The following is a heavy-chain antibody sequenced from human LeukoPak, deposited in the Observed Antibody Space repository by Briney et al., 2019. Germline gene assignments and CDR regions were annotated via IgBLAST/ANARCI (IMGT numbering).Heavy chain of an antibody. V-gene: IGHV3-30-3*01. CDR1: GFTFSSYA. CDR2: ISYDGSNK. CDR3: ASQPERKYYYYGMDV. D-gene: IGHD1-14*01. Sequence: WRSLRLSCAASGFTFSSYAMHWVRQAPGKGLEWVAVISYDGSNKYYADSVKGRFTISRDNSKNTLYLQMNSLRAEDTAVYYCASQPERKYYYYGMDVWGQGTTVTVSS. J-gene: IGHJ6*02.